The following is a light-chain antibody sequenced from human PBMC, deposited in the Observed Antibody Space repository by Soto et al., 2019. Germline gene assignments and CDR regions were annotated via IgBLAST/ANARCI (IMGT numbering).Light chain of an antibody. V-gene: IGLV2-11*01. Sequence: QSALAQPRSVSGSPGQSVTISCTGASSDVGGYNYVSWYQQHPGKAPKLMIYDVSKRPSGVPDRFSGSKSGNTASLTISGLQTEDEADYYCCSYAGRYTYVFXTGTKV. CDR1: SSDVGGYNY. CDR2: DVS. J-gene: IGLJ1*01. CDR3: CSYAGRYTYV.